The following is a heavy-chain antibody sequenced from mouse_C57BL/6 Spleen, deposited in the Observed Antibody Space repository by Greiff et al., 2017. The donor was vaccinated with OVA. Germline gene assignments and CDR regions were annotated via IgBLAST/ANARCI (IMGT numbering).Heavy chain of an antibody. V-gene: IGHV1-80*01. CDR3: ARREGIYYFGY. CDR1: GYAFSSYW. Sequence: VQLQQSGAELVQPGASVKISCKASGYAFSSYWMNWVKQRPGKGLEWIGQIYPGDGDTNYNGKFKGKATLTADKSSSTAYMQLSSLTSEDSAVYFCARREGIYYFGYWGQCTTLTVSS. D-gene: IGHD1-1*01. J-gene: IGHJ2*01. CDR2: IYPGDGDT.